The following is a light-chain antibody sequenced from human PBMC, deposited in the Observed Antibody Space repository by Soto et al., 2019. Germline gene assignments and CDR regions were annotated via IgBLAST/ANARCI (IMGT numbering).Light chain of an antibody. V-gene: IGKV1-5*01. J-gene: IGKJ1*01. Sequence: DSKMTQSLSTLSAYVGDRVTITCRASQSISSWLAWYQQKPGKAPKLLIYHASSLQSGVPLRFSGSGSGTEFTLTISSLQPDDFATYYCQQYNLYPETFAQGTNV. CDR2: HAS. CDR3: QQYNLYPET. CDR1: QSISSW.